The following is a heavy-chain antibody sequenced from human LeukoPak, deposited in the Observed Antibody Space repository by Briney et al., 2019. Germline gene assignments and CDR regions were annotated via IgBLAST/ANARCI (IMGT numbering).Heavy chain of an antibody. D-gene: IGHD6-13*01. CDR3: CTSPSFGSGWYQFNY. V-gene: IGHV3-23*01. J-gene: IGHJ4*02. CDR1: GLTFYTYA. CDR2: ISGRDGRT. Sequence: GGSLRLSCSVSGLTFYTYAMSWVRQAPGKGLEWVSAISGRDGRTYYTGSVKGRFTISRDNSKNTLYLQMNSLRAEDTAVYYCCTSPSFGSGWYQFNYWGQGALVIVSS.